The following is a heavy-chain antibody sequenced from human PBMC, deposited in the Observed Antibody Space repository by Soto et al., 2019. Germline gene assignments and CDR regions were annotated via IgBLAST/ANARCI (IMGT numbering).Heavy chain of an antibody. CDR2: THHDGST. D-gene: IGHD3-22*01. CDR1: GDSVRSSTW. Sequence: QVQLQESGPRLVKPSGTLSLTCAVSGDSVRSSTWWSWVRQSPGKGLEWIGETHHDGSTYYNPSLRSRVAISVDNSEKQFSLILHSITAADTAVYYCARGGFCWVPSMSYFDNWGQGNLVTASS. J-gene: IGHJ4*02. V-gene: IGHV4-4*02. CDR3: ARGGFCWVPSMSYFDN.